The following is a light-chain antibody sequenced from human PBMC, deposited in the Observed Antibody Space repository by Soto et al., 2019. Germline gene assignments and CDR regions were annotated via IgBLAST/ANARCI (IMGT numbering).Light chain of an antibody. CDR3: QQYGGSPRT. CDR1: RSVGGTF. CDR2: GAS. J-gene: IGKJ1*01. V-gene: IGKV3-20*01. Sequence: IVLTQSPGTLSLSPGEGATLSCRASRSVGGTFLAWYQQKGGQAPRLLIHGASNRATGIPDRFSGSGSGTDFTLTISRLEPEDFAVYYCQQYGGSPRTFGQGTKVDIK.